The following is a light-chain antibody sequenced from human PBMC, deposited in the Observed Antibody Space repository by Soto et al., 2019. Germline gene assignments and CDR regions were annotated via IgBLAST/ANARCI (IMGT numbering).Light chain of an antibody. V-gene: IGKV3-15*01. J-gene: IGKJ1*01. CDR1: QSVSSY. CDR3: QQRQSWPRT. Sequence: EIVLTQSPATLSLSPGERATLSCRASQSVSSYLAWYQQKPGQAPRLLIYGASTRATGIPARFSGSGSGTEFNLTISSLQSEDFAVYYCQQRQSWPRTFGQGTKVDFK. CDR2: GAS.